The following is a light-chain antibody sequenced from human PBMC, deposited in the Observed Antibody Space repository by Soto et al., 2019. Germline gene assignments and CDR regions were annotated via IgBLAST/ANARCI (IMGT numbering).Light chain of an antibody. CDR3: QQYNNWPPVT. CDR2: AAS. J-gene: IGKJ4*01. Sequence: EIVMTQSPATLSVSPGERATLSCRASQSVSSNLAWYQQKPGQAPRLLIYAASTRATGIPARFSGSGSGTQFTLTISSLQSEDFAVYYCQQYNNWPPVTFGGGTKVEIK. CDR1: QSVSSN. V-gene: IGKV3-15*01.